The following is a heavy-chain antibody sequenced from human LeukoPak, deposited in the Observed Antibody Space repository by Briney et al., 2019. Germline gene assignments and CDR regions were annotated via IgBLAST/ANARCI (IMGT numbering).Heavy chain of an antibody. CDR1: GYSISTGYY. CDR2: FYHGGST. J-gene: IGHJ5*02. V-gene: IGHV4-38-2*02. CDR3: ARVADDYGDYDGENWFDP. Sequence: SETLSLTCTVSGYSISTGYYWDWIRQPPGKGLEWIGTFYHGGSTYYNPSLKSRVTISVDTSKNQFSLKLSSVTAADTAVYYCARVADDYGDYDGENWFDPWGQGTLVTVSS. D-gene: IGHD4-17*01.